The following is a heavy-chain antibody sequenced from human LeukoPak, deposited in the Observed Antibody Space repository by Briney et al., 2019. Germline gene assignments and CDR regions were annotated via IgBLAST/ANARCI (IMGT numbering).Heavy chain of an antibody. Sequence: GGSLRLSCAASGFTFSSFWMSWVRQAPGKGLEWVANIKQDGSETYYVDSVKGRFTISRDNAKNSLYLQINSLRAEDTALYYCAKKTYYYDTSNLGWFDPWGQGTLVTVSS. CDR2: IKQDGSET. D-gene: IGHD3-22*01. CDR3: AKKTYYYDTSNLGWFDP. V-gene: IGHV3-7*05. J-gene: IGHJ5*02. CDR1: GFTFSSFW.